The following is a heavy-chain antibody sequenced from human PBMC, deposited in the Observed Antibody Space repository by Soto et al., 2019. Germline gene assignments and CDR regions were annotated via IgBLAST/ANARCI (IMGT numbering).Heavy chain of an antibody. CDR2: ISWDGGST. CDR1: GFTFDDYT. V-gene: IGHV3-43*01. Sequence: GGSLRLSCAASGFTFDDYTMHWVRQAPGKGLEWVSLISWDGGSTYYADSVKGRFTISRDNSKNSLYLQMNSLRTEDTALYYCAKGDCSSTSCIYYYYYGMDVWGQGTTVTVSS. J-gene: IGHJ6*02. D-gene: IGHD2-2*01. CDR3: AKGDCSSTSCIYYYYYGMDV.